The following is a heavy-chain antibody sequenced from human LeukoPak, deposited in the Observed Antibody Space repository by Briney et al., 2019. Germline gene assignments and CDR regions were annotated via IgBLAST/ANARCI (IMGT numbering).Heavy chain of an antibody. CDR2: INHSGST. CDR1: GGFFSGYY. V-gene: IGHV4-34*01. CDR3: ARGRGYYVFSTERENWFDP. J-gene: IGHJ5*02. Sequence: PSETLSLTCAVYGGFFSGYYWSWIRQPPGKGLEWIGEINHSGSTNYNPSLKSRVTISVDTSKNQFSLKLSSVTAADTAVYYCARGRGYYVFSTERENWFDPWGQGTLVTVFS. D-gene: IGHD3-3*01.